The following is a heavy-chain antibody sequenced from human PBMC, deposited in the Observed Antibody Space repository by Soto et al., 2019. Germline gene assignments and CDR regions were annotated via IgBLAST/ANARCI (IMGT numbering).Heavy chain of an antibody. V-gene: IGHV4-59*01. D-gene: IGHD1-1*01. CDR1: GGSISSYY. CDR2: IFSSGSI. Sequence: PSETLSLTCSVSGGSISSYYWIWIRQPPGKGLEWIGYIFSSGSINYNPSLKSRVSISVDTSKNQCSLKLSSVTAADTAVYYCARSRCVSGTLLSYYFDYWGHGTLVTVSS. CDR3: ARSRCVSGTLLSYYFDY. J-gene: IGHJ4*01.